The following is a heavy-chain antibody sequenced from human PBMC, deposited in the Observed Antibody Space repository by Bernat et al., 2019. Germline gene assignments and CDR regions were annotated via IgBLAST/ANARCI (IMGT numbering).Heavy chain of an antibody. CDR2: INPSGGAT. Sequence: QVQLVQSGAEVKKPGASVKVSCKASGYTFTNYYMHWVRQAPGQGLEWMGIINPSGGATTYAQKFRDRVTMTMDRSTSTVYMQLNSLRSDDTAVYYCARAYCGGDCSPPFYFNYWGQGTLVAVSS. V-gene: IGHV1-46*03. J-gene: IGHJ4*02. CDR3: ARAYCGGDCSPPFYFNY. D-gene: IGHD2-21*02. CDR1: GYTFTNYY.